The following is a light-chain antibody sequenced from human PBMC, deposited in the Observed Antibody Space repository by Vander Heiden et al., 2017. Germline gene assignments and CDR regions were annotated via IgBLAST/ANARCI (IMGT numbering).Light chain of an antibody. J-gene: IGKJ1*01. V-gene: IGKV3-15*01. CDR3: QQYNNWPWT. CDR1: QSVGSN. Sequence: EVVMPRSPATLSVSPGERATLSCRASQSVGSNLLWYQRKPGQAPRLLISSASTRVTGIPARFSGSGSGTEFTLTISSLQSEDFAVYYCQQYNNWPWTFGQGTKVEIK. CDR2: SAS.